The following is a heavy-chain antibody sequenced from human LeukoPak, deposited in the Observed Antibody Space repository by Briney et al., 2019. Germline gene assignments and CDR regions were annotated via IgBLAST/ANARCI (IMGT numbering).Heavy chain of an antibody. CDR2: ISYDGSNK. Sequence: PAGSLRLSCVGSGFTFSSYAVHWVRQAPGKGLEWVAVISYDGSNKHYADSVKGRFTISRDNSKNTLYLEMNSLRAEDTAVYYCARDPTQDGSGSYPSDYWRQGTLVTVSS. V-gene: IGHV3-30-3*01. CDR3: ARDPTQDGSGSYPSDY. CDR1: GFTFSSYA. D-gene: IGHD3-10*01. J-gene: IGHJ4*02.